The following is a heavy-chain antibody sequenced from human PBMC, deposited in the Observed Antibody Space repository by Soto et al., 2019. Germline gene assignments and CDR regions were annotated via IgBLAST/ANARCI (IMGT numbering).Heavy chain of an antibody. J-gene: IGHJ4*02. Sequence: PGGSLRLSYPASGSXFRNHCMRWXRHAPGKGLDXVAVIWYYGSGHSYADSVKGGFTISRDTREKRLYLQMNSLRSDDTAIYYCVRDLGQQSYSFEYWGQGTVVTVSS. CDR2: IWYYGSGH. V-gene: IGHV3-33*08. CDR1: GSXFRNHC. D-gene: IGHD6-13*01. CDR3: VRDLGQQSYSFEY.